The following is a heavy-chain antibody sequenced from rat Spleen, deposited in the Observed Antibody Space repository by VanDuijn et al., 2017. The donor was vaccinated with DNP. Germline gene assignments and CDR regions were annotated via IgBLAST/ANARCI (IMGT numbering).Heavy chain of an antibody. V-gene: IGHV5-7*01. D-gene: IGHD4-3*01. J-gene: IGHJ2*01. CDR1: GFSFSDYN. Sequence: EVQLVESGGGLVQPGRSLKLSCAASGFSFSDYNMAWVRQAPKRGLEWVATIRYDGETTYYGDSVKGRFTISRDNAKSTLYLQMNGLRSEDMATYYCVRWYNSGYYFDYWGQGVMVTVSS. CDR2: IRYDGETT. CDR3: VRWYNSGYYFDY.